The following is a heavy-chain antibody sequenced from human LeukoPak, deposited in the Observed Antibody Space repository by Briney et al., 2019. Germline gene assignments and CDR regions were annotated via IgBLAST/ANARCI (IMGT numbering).Heavy chain of an antibody. CDR2: IHTNGNT. J-gene: IGHJ5*02. CDR1: GGAISNYY. D-gene: IGHD6-13*01. V-gene: IGHV4-4*07. Sequence: SETLSLTCTVSGGAISNYYWNWIRQPAGKGLEWIGRIHTNGNTNYNPSLKSRVTMSIDTSKNQFSLKLNSVTAADTALYYCARWSWSGSSRWFDPWGQGTLVTVSS. CDR3: ARWSWSGSSRWFDP.